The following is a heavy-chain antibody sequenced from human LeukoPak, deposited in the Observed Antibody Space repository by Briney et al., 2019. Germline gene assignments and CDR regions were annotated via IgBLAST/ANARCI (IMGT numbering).Heavy chain of an antibody. CDR1: GYTFTGYY. Sequence: ASVKVSCKASGYTFTGYYMHWVRQAPGQGREWMGRINPNSGGTNYAQKFQGRVTMTRDTSISTAYMELSRLRYDETDVYLCARGLRLATIDYWGQGTLVTVSS. D-gene: IGHD3-22*01. CDR2: INPNSGGT. J-gene: IGHJ4*02. V-gene: IGHV1-2*05. CDR3: ARGLRLATIDY.